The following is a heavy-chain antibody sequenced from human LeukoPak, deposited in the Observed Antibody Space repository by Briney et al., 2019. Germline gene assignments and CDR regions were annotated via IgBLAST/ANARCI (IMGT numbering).Heavy chain of an antibody. CDR1: GGSISSGGYS. Sequence: PSETLSLTCAVSGGSISSGGYSWSWIRQPLGKGLEWIGYIYHSGSTYYNPSLKSRVTISVDRSKNQFSLKLSSVTAADTAVYYCARDTYDSSGYQAFDIWGQGTMVTVSS. D-gene: IGHD3-22*01. CDR2: IYHSGST. J-gene: IGHJ3*02. V-gene: IGHV4-30-2*01. CDR3: ARDTYDSSGYQAFDI.